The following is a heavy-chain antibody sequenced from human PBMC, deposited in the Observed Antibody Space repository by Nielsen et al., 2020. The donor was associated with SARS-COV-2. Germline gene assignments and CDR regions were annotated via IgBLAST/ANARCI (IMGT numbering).Heavy chain of an antibody. CDR3: ARVRADYYYYGMDV. V-gene: IGHV3-20*01. Sequence: GESLTISCAASGFTFDDYGMSWVRQAPGKGLEWVSGINWNGGSTGYADSVKGRFTISRDNAKNSLYLQMNSLRAEDTALYHCARVRADYYYYGMDVWGQGTTVTVSS. J-gene: IGHJ6*02. CDR1: GFTFDDYG. CDR2: INWNGGST.